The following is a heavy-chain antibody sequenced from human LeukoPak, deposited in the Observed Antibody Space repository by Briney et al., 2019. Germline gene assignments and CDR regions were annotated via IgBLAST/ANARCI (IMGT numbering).Heavy chain of an antibody. D-gene: IGHD4-23*01. CDR3: ANMYGRDSGYYYYYYMDV. CDR1: GGPITSDYYY. V-gene: IGHV4-61*02. J-gene: IGHJ6*03. CDR2: IYSSGST. Sequence: SETLSLTCTVSGGPITSDYYYWSWIRQPAGKGLEWIGRIYSSGSTNYNPSLKSRVTISVDTSKNQFSLKLSSVTAADTAVYYCANMYGRDSGYYYYYYMDVWGKGTTVTVSS.